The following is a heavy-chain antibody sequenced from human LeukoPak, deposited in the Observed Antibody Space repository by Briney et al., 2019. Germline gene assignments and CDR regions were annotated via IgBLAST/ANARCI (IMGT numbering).Heavy chain of an antibody. V-gene: IGHV3-23*01. Sequence: GGSLRLSCAASGFTFSNYVLIWVRQAPGRGLEWVSAITGSGGTTSYADSVKGRFTISRDNSRNTLHLQMNSLRAEDAAVYYCAKDREVSAARVYDYWGQGTLVTVSS. CDR1: GFTFSNYV. CDR2: ITGSGGTT. D-gene: IGHD2-2*01. J-gene: IGHJ4*02. CDR3: AKDREVSAARVYDY.